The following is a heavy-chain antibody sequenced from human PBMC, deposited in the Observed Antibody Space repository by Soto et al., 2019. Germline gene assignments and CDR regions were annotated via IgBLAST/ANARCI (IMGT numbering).Heavy chain of an antibody. Sequence: QLQLQESGPGLVKPSETLSLTCTVSGGSISSSSYYWDWIRQPPGKGLEWIGNIYYSGSIYYNPSLKSRVTISVDTSKNQSSLKLSSVTAADTAVYYCADSVTGSFRFDYWGQGTLVTVSS. CDR2: IYYSGSI. D-gene: IGHD3-9*01. CDR3: ADSVTGSFRFDY. V-gene: IGHV4-39*01. J-gene: IGHJ4*02. CDR1: GGSISSSSYY.